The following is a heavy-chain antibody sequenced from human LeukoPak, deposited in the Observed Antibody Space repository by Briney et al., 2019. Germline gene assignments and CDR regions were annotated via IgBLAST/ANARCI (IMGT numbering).Heavy chain of an antibody. CDR1: GFTFSSYA. CDR3: AKDSSYYYGSGSFDAFDI. J-gene: IGHJ3*02. Sequence: GGSLRLSCAASGFTFSSYAMSWVRQAPGKGLEWVSAISGSGGSTYYADSVKGRFTISRDNSKNTLYLQMNSLRAEDTAVYYCAKDSSYYYGSGSFDAFDIWGQGTMVTVSS. D-gene: IGHD3-10*01. CDR2: ISGSGGST. V-gene: IGHV3-23*01.